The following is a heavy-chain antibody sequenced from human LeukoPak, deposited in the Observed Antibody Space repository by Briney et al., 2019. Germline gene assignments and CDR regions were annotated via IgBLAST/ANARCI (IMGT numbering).Heavy chain of an antibody. J-gene: IGHJ4*02. Sequence: ASVKVSCKASGYTFTGYYMHWVRQAPGQGLEWMGWINPNSGGTNYAQKSQGRVTMTRDTSISTAYMELSRLRSDDTAVYYCASFSSGVPRRFDYWGQGTLVTVPS. D-gene: IGHD6-19*01. CDR2: INPNSGGT. CDR1: GYTFTGYY. V-gene: IGHV1-2*02. CDR3: ASFSSGVPRRFDY.